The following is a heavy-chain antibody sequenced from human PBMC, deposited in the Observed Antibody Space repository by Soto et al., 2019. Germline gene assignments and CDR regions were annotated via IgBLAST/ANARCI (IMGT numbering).Heavy chain of an antibody. D-gene: IGHD6-19*01. Sequence: EVQVLESGGGLVQPGGSLRLSCAASGFTFSSYAMSWVRQAPGKGLEWVSAISGSGVRTYYADSVKGRFTISRDNSKNTLYLQMNSLRAEDTAVYYCAKEYEYSSGWERIDYWGQGTLVTVSS. V-gene: IGHV3-23*01. CDR3: AKEYEYSSGWERIDY. J-gene: IGHJ4*02. CDR2: ISGSGVRT. CDR1: GFTFSSYA.